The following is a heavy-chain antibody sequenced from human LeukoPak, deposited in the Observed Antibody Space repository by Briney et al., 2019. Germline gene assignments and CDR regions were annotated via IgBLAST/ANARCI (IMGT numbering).Heavy chain of an antibody. CDR2: INPSGGST. J-gene: IGHJ4*02. Sequence: ASVKVSCKASGYTFNIYYMHWVRQAPGQGLEWMGIINPSGGSTSYAQKFQGRVTMTRDTSTSTVYMELSSLRSEDTAVYYCVREWIQLRFYYWGQGTLVTVSS. CDR3: VREWIQLRFYY. V-gene: IGHV1-46*02. CDR1: GYTFNIYY. D-gene: IGHD5-18*01.